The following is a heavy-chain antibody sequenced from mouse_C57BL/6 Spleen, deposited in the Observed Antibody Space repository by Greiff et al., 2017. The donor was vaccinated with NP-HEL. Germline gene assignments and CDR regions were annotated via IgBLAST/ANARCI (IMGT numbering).Heavy chain of an antibody. CDR2: INPYNGGT. CDR3: ARERYYGSGGKDYFDY. Sequence: VQLQQSGPVLVKPGASVKMSCKASGYTFTDYYMNWVKQSHGKSLEWIGVINPYNGGTSYNQKFKGKATLTVDKSSSTAYMELNSLTSEDSAVYYCARERYYGSGGKDYFDYWGQGTTLTVSS. V-gene: IGHV1-19*01. CDR1: GYTFTDYY. D-gene: IGHD1-1*01. J-gene: IGHJ2*01.